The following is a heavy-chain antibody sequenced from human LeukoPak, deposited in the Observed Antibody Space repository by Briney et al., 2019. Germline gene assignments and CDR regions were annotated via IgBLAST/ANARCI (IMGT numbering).Heavy chain of an antibody. Sequence: GGSLRLSCATSGFTFSSYGMSWVRQAPGKGLEWVGRIKSKTDGGTTDYAAPVKGRFAISRDDSKNTLYLQMNSLKTEDTAVYYCTTLGVTMIVVATGWFDPWGQGTLVTVSS. CDR2: IKSKTDGGTT. CDR1: GFTFSSYG. D-gene: IGHD3-22*01. J-gene: IGHJ5*02. CDR3: TTLGVTMIVVATGWFDP. V-gene: IGHV3-15*01.